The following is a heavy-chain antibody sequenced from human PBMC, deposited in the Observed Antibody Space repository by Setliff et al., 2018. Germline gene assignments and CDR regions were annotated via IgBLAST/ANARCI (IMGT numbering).Heavy chain of an antibody. Sequence: GGSLRLSCAASGFTFSSYGMHWVRQAPGEGLEWVSSSSGSASSTYYADSVKGRFTISRDNSKNTLFLQMLSLRVEDTAVYYCAKNGFGVVALGVNNWFDPWGQGTLVTVSS. D-gene: IGHD3-10*01. J-gene: IGHJ5*02. CDR1: GFTFSSYG. V-gene: IGHV3-23*01. CDR3: AKNGFGVVALGVNNWFDP. CDR2: SSGSASST.